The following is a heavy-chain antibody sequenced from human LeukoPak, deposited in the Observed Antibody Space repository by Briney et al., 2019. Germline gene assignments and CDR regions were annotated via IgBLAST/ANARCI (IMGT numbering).Heavy chain of an antibody. D-gene: IGHD2-2*02. J-gene: IGHJ5*02. CDR1: GFTFRRYG. CDR2: IRYGGSNK. V-gene: IGHV3-30*02. CDR3: AKDEDCSSTSCYTGGGAWNWFDP. Sequence: PGGSLRLSCAASGFTFRRYGMLWVRQARGKGGVGVSFIRYGGSNKYYAVSVKGRFTITKDNSKNKLYLTMTSMRAEDTAVYYCAKDEDCSSTSCYTGGGAWNWFDPWGGRTLVTVSS.